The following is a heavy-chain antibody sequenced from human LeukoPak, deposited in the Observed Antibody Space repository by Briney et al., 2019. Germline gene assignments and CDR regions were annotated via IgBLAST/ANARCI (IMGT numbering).Heavy chain of an antibody. CDR2: IYYSGST. CDR3: ARGSIAAAGPEVGSYYFDY. V-gene: IGHV4-59*01. CDR1: SGSISSYY. D-gene: IGHD6-13*01. J-gene: IGHJ4*02. Sequence: TSETLSLTCTVSSGSISSYYWSWIRQPPGKGLEWIGYIYYSGSTNYNPSLKSRVTISVDTSKNQFSLKLSSVTAADTAVYYCARGSIAAAGPEVGSYYFDYWGQGTLVTVSS.